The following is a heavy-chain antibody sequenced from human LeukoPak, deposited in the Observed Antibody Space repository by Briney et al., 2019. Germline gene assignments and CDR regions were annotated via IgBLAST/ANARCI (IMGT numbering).Heavy chain of an antibody. V-gene: IGHV3-7*01. Sequence: PGGSLRLSCAASGFSFRIFWMSWVRQAPGKGLEWVANINQDGSEKYYVDSVKGRFTISRDNAKNSVYLQMDSLRVEDTAVYYCARVQGVKFDYWGQGTLVTVSS. CDR3: ARVQGVKFDY. J-gene: IGHJ4*02. D-gene: IGHD3-16*01. CDR2: INQDGSEK. CDR1: GFSFRIFW.